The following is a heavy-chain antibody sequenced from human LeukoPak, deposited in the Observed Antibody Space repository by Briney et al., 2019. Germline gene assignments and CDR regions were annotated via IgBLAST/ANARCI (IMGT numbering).Heavy chain of an antibody. V-gene: IGHV3-7*01. D-gene: IGHD6-19*01. J-gene: IGHJ4*02. CDR1: GFTVSSNY. CDR2: IHEDGSVT. CDR3: ARGRGWVDH. Sequence: GGSLRLSCAASGFTVSSNYMSWFRQTPGKGLEWVANIHEDGSVTNYVDSVKGRFTISRDNARNSVHLQLNSLRAEDTALYYCARGRGWVDHWGQGTLVTVSS.